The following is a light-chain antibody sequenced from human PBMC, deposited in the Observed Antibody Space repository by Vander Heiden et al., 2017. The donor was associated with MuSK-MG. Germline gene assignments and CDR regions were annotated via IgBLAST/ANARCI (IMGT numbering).Light chain of an antibody. Sequence: DIQMTQSPSSLSASVGDRVTITCRASQSISSYLNWYQQKPGKAPKLLIYAASSLQSGVPSRFSGSGSGTDFTLTISRLQPEDFATYYCQQCDSTPITFGQGTQLEIK. J-gene: IGKJ5*01. V-gene: IGKV1-39*01. CDR1: QSISSY. CDR3: QQCDSTPIT. CDR2: AAS.